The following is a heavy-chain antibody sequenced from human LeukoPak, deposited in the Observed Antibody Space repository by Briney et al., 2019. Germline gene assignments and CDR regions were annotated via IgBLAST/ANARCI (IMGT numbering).Heavy chain of an antibody. D-gene: IGHD3-10*01. Sequence: PSETLSLTCAVYGGSFSGYYWSWIRQPPGKGLEWIGEINHSGSTNYNPSLKSRVTISIDTSKNQFSLKLSSVTAADTAVYYCARTPYGSGSYYNSVIWFDPWGQGTLVTVSS. CDR3: ARTPYGSGSYYNSVIWFDP. V-gene: IGHV4-34*01. CDR2: INHSGST. J-gene: IGHJ5*02. CDR1: GGSFSGYY.